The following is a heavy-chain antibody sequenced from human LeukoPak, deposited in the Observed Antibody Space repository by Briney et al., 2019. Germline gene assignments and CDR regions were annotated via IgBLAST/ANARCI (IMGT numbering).Heavy chain of an antibody. CDR3: ARSYGDYAWVFDY. CDR2: ISSSSSYI. D-gene: IGHD4-17*01. CDR1: GFTFSSYD. V-gene: IGHV3-21*01. Sequence: PGASLRLSCSASGFTFSSYDMHWVRQAPGKGLEWVSSISSSSSYIYYADSVKGRFTISRDNAKNSLYLQMNSLRAEDTAVYYCARSYGDYAWVFDYWGQGTLVTVSS. J-gene: IGHJ4*02.